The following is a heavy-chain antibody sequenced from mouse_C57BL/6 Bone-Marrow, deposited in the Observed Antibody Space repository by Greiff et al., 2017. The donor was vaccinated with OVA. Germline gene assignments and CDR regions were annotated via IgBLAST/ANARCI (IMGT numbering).Heavy chain of an antibody. V-gene: IGHV2-5*01. J-gene: IGHJ1*03. CDR1: GFSLTSYG. Sequence: VKLVESGPGLVQPSQSLSITCTVSGFSLTSYGVHWVRQSPGKGLEWLGVIWRGGSTDYNAAFMSRLSITKDNSKSQVFFKMNSLQADDTAIYYCAKNAGGRHWYFDVWGTGTTVTVSS. CDR2: IWRGGST. CDR3: AKNAGGRHWYFDV.